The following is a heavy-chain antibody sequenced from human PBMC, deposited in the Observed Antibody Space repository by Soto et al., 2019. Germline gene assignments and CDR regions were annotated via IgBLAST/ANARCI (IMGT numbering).Heavy chain of an antibody. J-gene: IGHJ4*02. D-gene: IGHD3-10*01. V-gene: IGHV4-34*01. CDR1: GGAFSGYY. CDR3: ARGRMVRGEIDY. CDR2: INHSGST. Sequence: QVQLQQCGAGLLKPSETLSLTCAVHGGAFSGYYWSWIRQPPGKGLEWIWEINHSGSTNYNPALRRGVAISVDTPKNQLSLKLSSVTAAVSEVYYCARGRMVRGEIDYWGQGTLVTVSS.